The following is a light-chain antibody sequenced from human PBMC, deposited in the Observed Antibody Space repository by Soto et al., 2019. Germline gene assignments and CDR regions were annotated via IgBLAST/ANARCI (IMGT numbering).Light chain of an antibody. CDR1: SGHISYA. CDR2: LNSDGSH. V-gene: IGLV4-69*01. Sequence: QPVLTQSPSASASLGASVKLTCTLSSGHISYAIAWHQQQPEKGPRYLMKLNSDGSHNKGDGIPDRFSGSSSGAERYLTISNLQSDDEADYYCQTWGTDIYVVFGGGTKLTVL. J-gene: IGLJ2*01. CDR3: QTWGTDIYVV.